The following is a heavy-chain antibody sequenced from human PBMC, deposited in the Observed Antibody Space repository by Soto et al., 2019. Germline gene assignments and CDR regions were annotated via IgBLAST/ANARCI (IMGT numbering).Heavy chain of an antibody. CDR1: GFTFSSYA. D-gene: IGHD3-3*01. Sequence: PGGSLRLSCAASGFTFSSYAMSWVRQAPGKGLEWVSAISGSGGSTYYADSVKGRFTISRDNSKNTLYLQMNSLRAEDTAVYYCAKGDNVLRFLEWFLLYFDYWGQGTLVTVSS. J-gene: IGHJ4*02. CDR3: AKGDNVLRFLEWFLLYFDY. V-gene: IGHV3-23*01. CDR2: ISGSGGST.